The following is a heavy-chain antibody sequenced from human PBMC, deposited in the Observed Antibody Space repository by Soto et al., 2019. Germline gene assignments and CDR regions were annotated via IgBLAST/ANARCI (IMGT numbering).Heavy chain of an antibody. J-gene: IGHJ4*02. CDR1: GGSISSYY. V-gene: IGHV4-59*12. Sequence: SETLSLTCTVSGGSISSYYWSWIRQPPGKGLERIGYIYYSGSTNYNPSLKSRVTISVDTSKNQFSLYLRMNSLKTEDTAVYYCTTIYTETTHANDYWGQGTLVTVSS. CDR2: IYYSGST. D-gene: IGHD1-1*01. CDR3: TTIYTETTHANDY.